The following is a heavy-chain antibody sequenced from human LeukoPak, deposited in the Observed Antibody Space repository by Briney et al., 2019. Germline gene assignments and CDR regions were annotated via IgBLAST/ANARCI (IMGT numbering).Heavy chain of an antibody. Sequence: GGSLRLSCAASGFTFSSNWMSWVRPAPGKGLEWLANIKQDGSEKYYVDSVKGRFTISRDNAKNSLYLQMNSLRAEDTAVYYCARGLGSRKVSWGQGTLVTVSS. CDR1: GFTFSSNW. CDR2: IKQDGSEK. J-gene: IGHJ5*02. D-gene: IGHD2-2*01. CDR3: ARGLGSRKVS. V-gene: IGHV3-7*01.